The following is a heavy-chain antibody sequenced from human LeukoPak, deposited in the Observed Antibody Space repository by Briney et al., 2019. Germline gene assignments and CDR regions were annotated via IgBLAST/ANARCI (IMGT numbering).Heavy chain of an antibody. CDR2: IWYDGSNK. CDR3: AKGTGYYYDSANYFDS. V-gene: IGHV3-33*06. D-gene: IGHD3-22*01. J-gene: IGHJ4*02. CDR1: GFTFSSYG. Sequence: PGGSLRLSCAASGFTFSSYGMHWVRQAPGKGLEWVAVIWYDGSNKYYADSVKGRFTISRDSSKNTLYLQMNSLRAEDTAVYYCAKGTGYYYDSANYFDSWGQGTLVTVSS.